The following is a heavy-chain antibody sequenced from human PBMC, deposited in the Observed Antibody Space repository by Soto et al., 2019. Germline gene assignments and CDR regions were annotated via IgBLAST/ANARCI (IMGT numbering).Heavy chain of an antibody. CDR2: IWYDGSNK. J-gene: IGHJ4*02. V-gene: IGHV3-33*01. Sequence: ESGGGVVQPGRSLRLSCAASGFTFSSYGMHWVRQAPGKGLEWVAVIWYDGSNKYYADSVKGRFTISRDNSKNTLYLQMNSLRAEDTAVYYCARGMAARLEYYFDYWGQGTLVTVSS. CDR3: ARGMAARLEYYFDY. CDR1: GFTFSSYG. D-gene: IGHD6-6*01.